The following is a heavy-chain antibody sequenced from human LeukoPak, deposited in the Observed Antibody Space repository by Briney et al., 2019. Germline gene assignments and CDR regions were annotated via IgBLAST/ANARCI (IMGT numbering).Heavy chain of an antibody. Sequence: TGGSLRLSCAASGFTYSHYGMHWVRQAPGKGLEWVAVIWSDATEKYYGDAVKGRSTISRDNSRNTLYLQMNSLRVEDTAVYYCAKDAQRGFDYSNSLEYWGQGTLVTVSS. J-gene: IGHJ4*02. D-gene: IGHD4-11*01. CDR2: IWSDATEK. CDR3: AKDAQRGFDYSNSLEY. CDR1: GFTYSHYG. V-gene: IGHV3-33*06.